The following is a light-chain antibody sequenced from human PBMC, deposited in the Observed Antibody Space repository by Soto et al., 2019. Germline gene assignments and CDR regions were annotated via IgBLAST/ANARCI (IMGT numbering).Light chain of an antibody. CDR3: SSYTTSSTRV. CDR1: SSDVGIYNY. Sequence: QSALTQPASVSGSPGQSIAISCTGSSSDVGIYNYVSWYQQHPGQVPKLIIYEVTHRPSGVSNRFSGSKSGNTASLTISGLQAEDESDYYCSSYTTSSTRVFGTGTKVTVL. V-gene: IGLV2-14*01. J-gene: IGLJ1*01. CDR2: EVT.